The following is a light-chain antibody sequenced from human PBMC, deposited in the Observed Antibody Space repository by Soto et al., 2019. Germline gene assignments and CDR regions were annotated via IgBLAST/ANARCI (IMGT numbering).Light chain of an antibody. Sequence: QSVLTQPRSVSGSPGQSVTISCTGTSSDVGGYNYVSWYQQLPGKAPKLMIYDVGKRPSGVPDRFSGSKSDNTASLTISGLQAEDEADYYCYSYAGNSYVFGTGTKVTVL. J-gene: IGLJ1*01. CDR1: SSDVGGYNY. V-gene: IGLV2-11*01. CDR3: YSYAGNSYV. CDR2: DVG.